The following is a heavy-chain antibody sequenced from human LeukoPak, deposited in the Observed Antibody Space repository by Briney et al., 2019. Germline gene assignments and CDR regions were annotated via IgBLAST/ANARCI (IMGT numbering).Heavy chain of an antibody. Sequence: PGGSLRLSCAASGFTFSDAWMSWVRQAPGKGLEWVGRMESMTDGGATEYAAPVKGRFTISRDNSKKALYLQMDSLRTEDTAVYYCTKYTNHNDFDYWGQGTLVTVRS. V-gene: IGHV3-15*04. CDR3: TKYTNHNDFDY. D-gene: IGHD1-14*01. J-gene: IGHJ4*02. CDR2: MESMTDGGAT. CDR1: GFTFSDAW.